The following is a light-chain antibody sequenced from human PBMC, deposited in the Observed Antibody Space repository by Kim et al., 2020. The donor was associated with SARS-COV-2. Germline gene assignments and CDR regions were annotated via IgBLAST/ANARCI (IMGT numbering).Light chain of an antibody. CDR2: GAS. Sequence: LAPGERAAPSCGASQRLSSSHLAWYQQKPGQAPRLLIYGASSRAAGIPDRFSGSGSGTGFTLTISRLEPEDFAVYYCQQYGTSPLTFGGGTKLEI. CDR1: QRLSSSH. V-gene: IGKV3-20*01. CDR3: QQYGTSPLT. J-gene: IGKJ4*01.